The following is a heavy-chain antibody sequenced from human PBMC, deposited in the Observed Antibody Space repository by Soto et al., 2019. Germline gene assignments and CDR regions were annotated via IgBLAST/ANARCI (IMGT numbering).Heavy chain of an antibody. CDR2: IYPADSDI. CDR1: GYNFMTYW. J-gene: IGHJ6*02. D-gene: IGHD5-18*01. CDR3: ARHGSGYKMAYHGFDI. V-gene: IGHV5-51*01. Sequence: GEPLKISCKGSGYNFMTYWIGWVRQMPGKGLEWMGIIYPADSDIRYSPSLEGQVTISVDTSITTAYLQWSSLKASDTAMYFCARHGSGYKMAYHGFDIWGEGTTFPVCS.